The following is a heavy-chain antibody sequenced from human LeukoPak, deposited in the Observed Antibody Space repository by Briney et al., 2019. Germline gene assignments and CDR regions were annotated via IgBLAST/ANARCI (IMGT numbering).Heavy chain of an antibody. CDR1: GYTFTSYG. V-gene: IGHV1-18*04. D-gene: IGHD6-19*01. J-gene: IGHJ4*02. CDR3: ARDMSSSGWYTSVSNIYYFDY. Sequence: ASVKVSCKASGYTFTSYGISWVRQAPGQGLGWMGWISAYNGNTNYAQKLQGRVTMTTDTSTSTAYMELRSLRSDDTAVYYCARDMSSSGWYTSVSNIYYFDYWGQGTLVTVSS. CDR2: ISAYNGNT.